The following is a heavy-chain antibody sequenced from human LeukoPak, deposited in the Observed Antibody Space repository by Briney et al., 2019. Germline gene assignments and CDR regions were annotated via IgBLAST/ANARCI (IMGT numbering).Heavy chain of an antibody. CDR1: GGSFSGYY. D-gene: IGHD5-18*01. Sequence: SETLSLTCAVYGGSFSGYYWSWIRQPPGKGLEWIGEINHSGSTNYNPSLKSRVTISVDTSKNQFSLKLSSVTAADTAVYYCARSASSGYSYGYGVAFDIWGQGTMVTVSS. V-gene: IGHV4-34*01. CDR2: INHSGST. J-gene: IGHJ3*02. CDR3: ARSASSGYSYGYGVAFDI.